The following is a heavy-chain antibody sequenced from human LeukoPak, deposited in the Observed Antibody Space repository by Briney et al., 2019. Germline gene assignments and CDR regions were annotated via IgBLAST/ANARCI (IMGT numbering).Heavy chain of an antibody. Sequence: PSETLSLTCNVSGYSISSGHYWAWIRQPPGKGLEWIGSISYRGDTYYNPSLKSRVTMSVDSSKSQLSLKVRSVTAAETAVYFCARSLRDTSSTAGYDSWGQGTLVTVSS. D-gene: IGHD2-2*01. J-gene: IGHJ4*02. CDR2: ISYRGDT. CDR3: ARSLRDTSSTAGYDS. V-gene: IGHV4-38-2*02. CDR1: GYSISSGHY.